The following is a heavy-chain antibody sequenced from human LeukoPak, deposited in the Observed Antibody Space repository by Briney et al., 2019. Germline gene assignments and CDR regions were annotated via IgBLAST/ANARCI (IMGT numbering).Heavy chain of an antibody. CDR1: GGSISGYY. V-gene: IGHV4-34*01. J-gene: IGHJ6*03. Sequence: MPSETLSLTCTVSGGSISGYYWSWIRQPPGKGLEWIGEINHRGSTKYNPSLKSRLTTSVDTSKNQFSLKLSSVTAADTAVYYCARGKDGARYYYYYMDVWGEGTTVTVSS. D-gene: IGHD4-17*01. CDR3: ARGKDGARYYYYYMDV. CDR2: INHRGST.